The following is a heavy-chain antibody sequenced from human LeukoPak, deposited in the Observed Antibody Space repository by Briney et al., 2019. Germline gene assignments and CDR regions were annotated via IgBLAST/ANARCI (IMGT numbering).Heavy chain of an antibody. CDR1: GFTFSSYS. Sequence: GGSLRLSCVASGFTFSSYSMNWVRQAPGKGLEWVSYISSSSSTIYYADSVKGRFTISRDNAKNSLYLQMNSLRAEDTAVYYCARGDFWSGYYFDYWGQGTLVTVSS. CDR2: ISSSSSTI. D-gene: IGHD3-3*01. CDR3: ARGDFWSGYYFDY. J-gene: IGHJ4*02. V-gene: IGHV3-48*01.